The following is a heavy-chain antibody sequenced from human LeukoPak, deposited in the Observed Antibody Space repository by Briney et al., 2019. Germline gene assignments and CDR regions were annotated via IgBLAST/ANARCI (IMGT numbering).Heavy chain of an antibody. J-gene: IGHJ6*03. V-gene: IGHV1-18*01. D-gene: IGHD1-26*01. Sequence: ASLKVSRKASRYTFTTYRISCGRHAPGQGLGWRGYISAYNGNTNYAQRLQGRVTMTTDTSTSTAYVELRSLRSDDTAVYYCARVMWELTGYYYYMDVWGKGTTVTVSS. CDR2: ISAYNGNT. CDR3: ARVMWELTGYYYYMDV. CDR1: RYTFTTYR.